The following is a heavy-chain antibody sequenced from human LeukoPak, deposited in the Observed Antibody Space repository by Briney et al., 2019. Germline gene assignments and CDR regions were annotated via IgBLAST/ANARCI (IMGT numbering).Heavy chain of an antibody. V-gene: IGHV1-58*01. CDR2: IVVGGGNT. CDR1: GFTFTSSA. Sequence: SVKVSCKASGFTFTSSAVQWVRQARGQRLEWIGWIVVGGGNTNYAQKFQERVTITRDMSTSTAYMELSSLRSEDTAVYYCAPNWNDAGSDAFDIWGQGTMVTVSS. CDR3: APNWNDAGSDAFDI. J-gene: IGHJ3*02. D-gene: IGHD1-1*01.